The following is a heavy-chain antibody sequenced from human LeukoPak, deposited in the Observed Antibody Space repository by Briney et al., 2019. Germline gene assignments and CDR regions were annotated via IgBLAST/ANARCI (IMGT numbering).Heavy chain of an antibody. D-gene: IGHD3-16*01. CDR2: FYYSGST. Sequence: PSETLSPTCTVSGDSISSSPYYWGWIRQPPGKGLEWIGSFYYSGSTYYNPSLKSRVTISVDTSKNQFSLKLSSVTAADTAVYYCARVPRANYDYVWGSCWGQGTLVTVSS. CDR3: ARVPRANYDYVWGSC. CDR1: GDSISSSPYY. J-gene: IGHJ4*02. V-gene: IGHV4-39*01.